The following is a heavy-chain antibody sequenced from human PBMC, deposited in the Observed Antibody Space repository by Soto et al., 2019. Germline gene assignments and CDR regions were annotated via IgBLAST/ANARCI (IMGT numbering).Heavy chain of an antibody. CDR1: GFTFSISW. CDR3: ASDLSGRADV. CDR2: MDEDGGTK. Sequence: EVQLVESGGGLVRPGGSLRLSCAASGFTFSISWMHWVPQVPGKGRVWVSRMDEDGGTKDYADSVKGRFTISRDNAKNTLYLQMNSLRVEDTAVYYCASDLSGRADVWGQGTTVTVSS. V-gene: IGHV3-74*02. J-gene: IGHJ6*02. D-gene: IGHD3-10*01.